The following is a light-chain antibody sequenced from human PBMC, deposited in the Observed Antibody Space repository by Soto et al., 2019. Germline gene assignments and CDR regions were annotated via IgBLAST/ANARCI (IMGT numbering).Light chain of an antibody. Sequence: EIVLTQSPGTLSLSPGERATLSCRASEFLRISYLVWYQQKPGQAPRLLIYAASRRATGIPDRFSGSGSATEYTLTINTLEPEDFAVYYCQQQGTFGQGTKLEIK. CDR2: AAS. CDR3: QQQGT. V-gene: IGKV3-20*01. J-gene: IGKJ2*01. CDR1: EFLRISY.